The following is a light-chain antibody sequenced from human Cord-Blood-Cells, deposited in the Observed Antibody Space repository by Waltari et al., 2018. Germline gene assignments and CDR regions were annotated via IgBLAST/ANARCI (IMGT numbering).Light chain of an antibody. Sequence: EIVMTQSPATLSVSPGERATPSCRASQSVSSNLAWYQQKPGQAPRLLIYGASTRATGIPARFSGSGFGTEFTLTISSLQSEDFAVYYCQQYNNWPPTFGQGTKVEIK. CDR3: QQYNNWPPT. J-gene: IGKJ1*01. CDR1: QSVSSN. V-gene: IGKV3-15*01. CDR2: GAS.